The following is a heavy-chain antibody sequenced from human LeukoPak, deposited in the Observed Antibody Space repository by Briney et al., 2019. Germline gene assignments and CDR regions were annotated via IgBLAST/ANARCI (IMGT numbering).Heavy chain of an antibody. Sequence: GGSLRLSCAASGFTFSNAWMSWVRQAPGKGLEWVGRIKSKTDGGTTDYAAPVKGRFTISRDDSKNTLYLQMSSLRLEDTALYYCVKGGSEGGDYWGQGTLVTVSS. V-gene: IGHV3-15*05. D-gene: IGHD1-26*01. CDR1: GFTFSNAW. J-gene: IGHJ4*02. CDR2: IKSKTDGGTT. CDR3: VKGGSEGGDY.